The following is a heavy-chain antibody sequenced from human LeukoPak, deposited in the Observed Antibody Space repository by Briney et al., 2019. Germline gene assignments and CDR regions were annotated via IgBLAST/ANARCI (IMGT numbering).Heavy chain of an antibody. CDR3: AREDGYCSGGNCYSYFDS. Sequence: QPGGSLRLSCAASGFTFSHFWMSWVRQAPGKGLEWVAYIKKTGSETYYVDSVKGRFTITRDNTRNSLFLQMYSLRAEDTAVYFCAREDGYCSGGNCYSYFDSWGQGTLVTVSP. CDR1: GFTFSHFW. V-gene: IGHV3-7*01. CDR2: IKKTGSET. D-gene: IGHD2-15*01. J-gene: IGHJ4*02.